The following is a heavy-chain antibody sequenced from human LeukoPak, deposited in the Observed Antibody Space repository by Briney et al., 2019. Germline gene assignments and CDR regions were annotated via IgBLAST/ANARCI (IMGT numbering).Heavy chain of an antibody. CDR2: ISYDGSNK. D-gene: IGHD3-22*01. CDR1: GFTFSSYA. Sequence: GRSLRLSCAASGFTFSSYAMHWVRQAPGKGLEWVAVISYDGSNKYYADSVKGRFTISRDNSKNTLYLQMNSLRAEDTAVYYCARAYDSSDHFDYWGQGTLVTVSS. J-gene: IGHJ4*02. CDR3: ARAYDSSDHFDY. V-gene: IGHV3-30-3*01.